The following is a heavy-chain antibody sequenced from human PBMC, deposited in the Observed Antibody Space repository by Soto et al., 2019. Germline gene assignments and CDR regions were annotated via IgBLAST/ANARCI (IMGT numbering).Heavy chain of an antibody. Sequence: GGSLRLSCAASGFTFSSYAMSWVRQAPGKGLEWISAISGSGGSTYYADSVKGRFTISRDNSKNTLYLQMSSLRGEDTAVYYCAKDGGRGYDAFDIWGQGTMVTVSS. J-gene: IGHJ3*02. V-gene: IGHV3-23*01. D-gene: IGHD3-16*01. CDR2: ISGSGGST. CDR3: AKDGGRGYDAFDI. CDR1: GFTFSSYA.